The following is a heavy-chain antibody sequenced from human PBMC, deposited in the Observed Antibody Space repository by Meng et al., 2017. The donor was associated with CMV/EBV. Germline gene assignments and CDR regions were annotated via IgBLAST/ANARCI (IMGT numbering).Heavy chain of an antibody. J-gene: IGHJ6*02. Sequence: GESLKISCAASGFTFSSYAMSWVRQAPGKGLEWVSVIYSGGSSTYYADSVKGRFTISRDNSENTLYLQMNSLRAEDTAVYYCAKFYAAGLWYYYGMDVLGQGTTVTVSS. V-gene: IGHV3-23*03. D-gene: IGHD6-13*01. CDR1: GFTFSSYA. CDR3: AKFYAAGLWYYYGMDV. CDR2: IYSGGSST.